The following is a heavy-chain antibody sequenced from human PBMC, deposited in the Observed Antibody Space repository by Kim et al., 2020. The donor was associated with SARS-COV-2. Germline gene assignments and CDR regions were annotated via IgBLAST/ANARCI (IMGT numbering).Heavy chain of an antibody. D-gene: IGHD3-16*01. CDR3: ARYLGGEGAFDI. V-gene: IGHV4-59*01. J-gene: IGHJ3*02. Sequence: TPSLNSRVAILLATSHNQFSLKFTSVTAADTAVYYCARYLGGEGAFDIWGPGTIVTVSS.